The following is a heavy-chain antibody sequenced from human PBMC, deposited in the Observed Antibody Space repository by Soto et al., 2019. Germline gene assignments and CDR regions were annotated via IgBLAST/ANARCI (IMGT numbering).Heavy chain of an antibody. Sequence: GGSLRLSCAASGFTFSIYWMSWVRQAPGKGLEWVANIKQDGSEKYYVDSVKGRFTISRDNAKNSLYLQMNSLRAEDTAVYYCARVASQYSSSWYLPINWFDPWGQGTLVTVSS. D-gene: IGHD6-13*01. V-gene: IGHV3-7*01. CDR3: ARVASQYSSSWYLPINWFDP. CDR2: IKQDGSEK. CDR1: GFTFSIYW. J-gene: IGHJ5*02.